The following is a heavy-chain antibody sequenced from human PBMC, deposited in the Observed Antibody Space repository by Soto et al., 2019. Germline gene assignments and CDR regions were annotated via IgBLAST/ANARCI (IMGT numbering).Heavy chain of an antibody. CDR3: ARLRDSSGYYYRTYYFDY. Sequence: QLQLQESGPGLVKPSETGSLTCTVSGGSISSSSYYWVWIRQPPGKGLEWIGSIYYSGSSYYNPSLKSRVTISVDTSKNQFSLKLSSVTAADTAVYYCARLRDSSGYYYRTYYFDYWGQGTLVTVSS. V-gene: IGHV4-39*01. CDR1: GGSISSSSYY. D-gene: IGHD3-22*01. J-gene: IGHJ4*02. CDR2: IYYSGSS.